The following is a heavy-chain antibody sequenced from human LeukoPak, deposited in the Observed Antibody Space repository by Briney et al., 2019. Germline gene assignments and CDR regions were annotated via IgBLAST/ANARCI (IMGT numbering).Heavy chain of an antibody. CDR1: GFTFSTYW. V-gene: IGHV3-74*01. CDR3: ARVSRGNYYFDY. Sequence: GGSLRLSCAASGFTFSTYWKHWVRQAPGKGLVWVSRINTDGSRTDSVEGRFTISRDNAKNTLYLQMNSLRAEDTAVYYCARVSRGNYYFDYWGPGTLVTVSS. J-gene: IGHJ4*02. CDR2: INTDGSRT.